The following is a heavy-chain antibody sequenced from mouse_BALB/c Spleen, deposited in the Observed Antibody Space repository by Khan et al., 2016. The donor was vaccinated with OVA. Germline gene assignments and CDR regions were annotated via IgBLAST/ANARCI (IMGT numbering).Heavy chain of an antibody. Sequence: EVELVESGGGLVKPGGSLKLSCAASGFTFSDYYMYWVRQTPDKRLEWVATISDGGSYTYYPDSVKGRFTISRDDVKNNLYLQMSSLKSEDTAMYYCARGFYGGPFTYWGQGTLVTVSA. J-gene: IGHJ3*01. CDR2: ISDGGSYT. D-gene: IGHD1-1*02. CDR3: ARGFYGGPFTY. V-gene: IGHV5-4*02. CDR1: GFTFSDYY.